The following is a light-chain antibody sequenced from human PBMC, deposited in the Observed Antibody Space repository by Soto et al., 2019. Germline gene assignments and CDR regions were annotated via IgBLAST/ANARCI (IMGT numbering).Light chain of an antibody. V-gene: IGLV1-40*01. Sequence: QSALTQPPSVSGAPGQRVTISCTGSSSNIGAGYDVHWYQQLPGTAPKLLIYANTNRPSGVPDRFSGSKSGTSASLAITGLQAEDEADYNCQSYDSSLSGSVVFGGGTKVTVL. J-gene: IGLJ2*01. CDR3: QSYDSSLSGSVV. CDR2: ANT. CDR1: SSNIGAGYD.